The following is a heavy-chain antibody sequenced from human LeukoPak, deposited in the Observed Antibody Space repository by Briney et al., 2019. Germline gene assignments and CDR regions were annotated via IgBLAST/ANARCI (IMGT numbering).Heavy chain of an antibody. D-gene: IGHD1-26*01. CDR2: ISYNGGST. J-gene: IGHJ4*02. CDR3: ARRPYSGTYYVDY. CDR1: GFTFNTYA. V-gene: IGHV3-64*01. Sequence: GGSLRLSCAASGFTFNTYAMHWVRQAPGKGLEYVSAISYNGGSTYYANSVKGGFTISRDNSKNTLYLQMGSLRADDMAVYYCARRPYSGTYYVDYWGQGTLVTVSS.